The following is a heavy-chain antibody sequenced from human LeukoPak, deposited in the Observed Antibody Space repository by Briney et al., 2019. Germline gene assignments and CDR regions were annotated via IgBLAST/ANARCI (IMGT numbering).Heavy chain of an antibody. CDR2: INSRGDT. D-gene: IGHD2-8*01. Sequence: SETLSLTCTVSGGSIRSYHWSWIRQSPGKALEWIAYINSRGDTKYNPSLKSRVTISMDTPKNKFSLKVSSVTDADTALYFCARTTSNGSADYWDQGTQVTVSA. CDR3: ARTTSNGSADY. CDR1: GGSIRSYH. J-gene: IGHJ4*02. V-gene: IGHV4-59*08.